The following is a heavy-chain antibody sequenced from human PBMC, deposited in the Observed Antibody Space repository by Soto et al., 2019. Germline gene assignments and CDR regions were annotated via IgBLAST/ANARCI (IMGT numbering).Heavy chain of an antibody. Sequence: QLQLQESGSGLVKPSQTLSLTCAVSGGSISSGGYSWSWIRQPPGKGLECIGYIYHSGSTYYNPSPPTRVTISVARSTNPFSLKLSSVTAAATAVYFCARVPPLLWWRPGTLVPVSS. CDR1: GGSISSGGYS. CDR3: ARVPPLLW. D-gene: IGHD2-21*01. V-gene: IGHV4-30-2*01. J-gene: IGHJ4*02. CDR2: IYHSGST.